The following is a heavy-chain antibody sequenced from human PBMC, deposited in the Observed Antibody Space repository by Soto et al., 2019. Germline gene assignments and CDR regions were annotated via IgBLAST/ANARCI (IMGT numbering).Heavy chain of an antibody. Sequence: GGSLRLSCAASGFTFSSYAMHWVRQAPGKGLEWVAVISYDGSNKYYADSVKGRFTISRDNSKNTLYLQMNSLRAEDTAVYYCARDAGALPMEWELLEDYWGQGTLVTVSS. CDR2: ISYDGSNK. CDR3: ARDAGALPMEWELLEDY. J-gene: IGHJ4*02. CDR1: GFTFSSYA. D-gene: IGHD1-26*01. V-gene: IGHV3-30*04.